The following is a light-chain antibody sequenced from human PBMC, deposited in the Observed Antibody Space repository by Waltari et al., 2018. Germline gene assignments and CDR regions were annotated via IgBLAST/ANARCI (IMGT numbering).Light chain of an antibody. CDR3: QQYYSPPLYT. J-gene: IGKJ2*01. CDR1: QGIANS. CDR2: AAS. V-gene: IGKV1-NL1*01. Sequence: DIQMTQSPSSLSASVGDRVTITCRASQGIANSLAWYQQKPGKAPKLLLYAASRLESGVPSRFSGSGSGTDYTLTISSLQPEDFATYYCQQYYSPPLYTFGQGTKLEIK.